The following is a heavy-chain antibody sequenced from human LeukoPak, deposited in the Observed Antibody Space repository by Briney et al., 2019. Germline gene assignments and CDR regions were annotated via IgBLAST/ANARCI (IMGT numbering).Heavy chain of an antibody. J-gene: IGHJ6*03. CDR1: GFTFSSYA. D-gene: IGHD2-15*01. CDR3: AKIAAGDLYCSGGSCSYYYMDV. Sequence: PGGSLRLSCAASGFTFSSYAMSWVRQAPGKGLEWGSGISGSGYTTYYADSGKGRFTISRDNSTNTLYLKMKNLRAEDTAVYYCAKIAAGDLYCSGGSCSYYYMDVWGKGTTVTVSS. V-gene: IGHV3-23*01. CDR2: ISGSGYTT.